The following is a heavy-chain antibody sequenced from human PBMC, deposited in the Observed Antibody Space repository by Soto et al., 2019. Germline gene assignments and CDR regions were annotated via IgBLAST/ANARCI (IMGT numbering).Heavy chain of an antibody. J-gene: IGHJ6*02. CDR1: GDSVSTNSYS. Sequence: QLQLQESGPGLVKPSETLSLTCTVSGDSVSTNSYSWGWIRQSPGKGLEWIGTIYSSENTYYNPYLLSRVTISVDTSKNEFSLRLSSVTAADTAVYYCARLNGYCISTNGHGYYGMDVWGQGTTVTVSS. V-gene: IGHV4-39*01. CDR2: IYSSENT. D-gene: IGHD2-2*03. CDR3: ARLNGYCISTNGHGYYGMDV.